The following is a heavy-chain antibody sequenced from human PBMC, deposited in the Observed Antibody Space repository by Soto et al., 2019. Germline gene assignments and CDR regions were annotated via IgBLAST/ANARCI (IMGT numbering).Heavy chain of an antibody. V-gene: IGHV1-69*01. J-gene: IGHJ6*02. Sequence: QVQLVQSGAEVKKPGSSVKVSCKASGGTFSSYAISWVRQAPGQGLEWMGGIIPISGTANYAQKFKGRVTSTADESTSTAYMELSSLRSEDTAVYYCARSQGSSTSLEIYYYYYYGMDVWGQGTTVTVSS. D-gene: IGHD2-2*01. CDR2: IIPISGTA. CDR1: GGTFSSYA. CDR3: ARSQGSSTSLEIYYYYYYGMDV.